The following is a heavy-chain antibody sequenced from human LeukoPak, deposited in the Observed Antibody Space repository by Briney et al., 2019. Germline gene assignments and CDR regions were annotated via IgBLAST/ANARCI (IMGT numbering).Heavy chain of an antibody. Sequence: GGSLRLSCAASGFTFSSYAMSWVRQAPGKGLEWVSAISGSGGSTYYADSVKGRSTISRDNSKNTLYLQMNSLRAEDTAVYYCAKALSTVTTSGYFDYWGQGTLVTVSS. CDR3: AKALSTVTTSGYFDY. D-gene: IGHD4-17*01. CDR1: GFTFSSYA. J-gene: IGHJ4*02. CDR2: ISGSGGST. V-gene: IGHV3-23*01.